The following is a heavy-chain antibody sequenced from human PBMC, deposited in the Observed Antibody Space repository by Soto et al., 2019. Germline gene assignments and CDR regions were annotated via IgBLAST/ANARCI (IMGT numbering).Heavy chain of an antibody. CDR2: INHSGST. CDR1: GGSFSGYY. Sequence: SETLSLTCAVYGGSFSGYYWSWIRQPPGKGLEWIGEINHSGSTNYNPSLKSRVTISVDTSKNQFSLKLSSVTAADTAVYYCARGRVATAGYYYYGIDVWGQGTTVTVSS. CDR3: ARGRVATAGYYYYGIDV. D-gene: IGHD5-12*01. V-gene: IGHV4-34*01. J-gene: IGHJ6*02.